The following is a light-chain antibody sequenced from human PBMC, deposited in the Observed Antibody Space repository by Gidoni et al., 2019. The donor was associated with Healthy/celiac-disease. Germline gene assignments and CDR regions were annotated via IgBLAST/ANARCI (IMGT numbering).Light chain of an antibody. V-gene: IGLV2-14*01. CDR2: DVS. CDR3: SSYTSSSLYV. Sequence: QSALTPPVSVSGSPGQSITISCTGTSSDVGGYNYVSWYQQHPGKAPKLMIYDVSNRPSGVSNRFSGSKSGNTASLTISGLQAEDEADYYCSSYTSSSLYVFGTGTKVTVL. CDR1: SSDVGGYNY. J-gene: IGLJ1*01.